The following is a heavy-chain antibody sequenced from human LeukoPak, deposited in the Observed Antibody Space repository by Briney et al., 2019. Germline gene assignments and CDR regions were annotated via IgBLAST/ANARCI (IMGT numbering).Heavy chain of an antibody. CDR3: ARHLRGVIPHFDY. V-gene: IGHV4-59*08. CDR2: IYDRASI. Sequence: SETLSLTCTVSGGSISGNYWSWIRQPPGKGLEWIGHIYDRASINYNPSLQSRVTISVDTSKNQFSLRLSSVTAADTAVYYCARHLRGVIPHFDYWGQGNLVTVSS. J-gene: IGHJ4*02. CDR1: GGSISGNY. D-gene: IGHD3-10*01.